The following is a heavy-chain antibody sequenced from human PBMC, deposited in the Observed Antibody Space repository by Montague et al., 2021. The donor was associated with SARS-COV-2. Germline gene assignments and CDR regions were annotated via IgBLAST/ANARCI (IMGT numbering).Heavy chain of an antibody. CDR3: ARDGWAHYYDSSGYEGNFDI. D-gene: IGHD3-22*01. CDR1: GFTFRSYT. Sequence: SLSLSCAASGFTFRSYTMNWVRQAPGKGLEWASCISSSSSYIYYADSVKGRFTIFRDNAKNSLFLQMNSLRAEDTAVYYCARDGWAHYYDSSGYEGNFDIWGQGTMVTVSS. V-gene: IGHV3-21*01. J-gene: IGHJ3*02. CDR2: ISSSSSYI.